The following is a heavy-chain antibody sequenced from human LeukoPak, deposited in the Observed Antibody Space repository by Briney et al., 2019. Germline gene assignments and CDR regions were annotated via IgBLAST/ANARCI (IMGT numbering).Heavy chain of an antibody. CDR1: GFTFSSYA. D-gene: IGHD4-17*01. J-gene: IGHJ4*02. V-gene: IGHV3-7*01. CDR2: IKEDGSEE. Sequence: GGSLRLSCAASGFTFSSYAMTWVRQAPGKGLEWVANIKEDGSEENYVDSVKGRFTISRDNAKNSLYLQMNSLGAEDTAVYYCARNTVSAAGDYWGQGTLVIVSS. CDR3: ARNTVSAAGDY.